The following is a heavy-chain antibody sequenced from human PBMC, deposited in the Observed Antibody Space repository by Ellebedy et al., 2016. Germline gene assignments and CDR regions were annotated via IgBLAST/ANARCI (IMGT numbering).Heavy chain of an antibody. J-gene: IGHJ4*02. CDR3: AISGQFAH. V-gene: IGHV3-23*01. CDR1: GFTFSSHS. Sequence: GGSLRLSXAASGFTFSSHSMSWVRQAPGKGLECFSLITGSGGETFYADSVKGRFTMSRDNSKNTVYLQMNSLRAEDTALYYCAISGQFAHWGQGALVTVSS. D-gene: IGHD3-10*01. CDR2: ITGSGGET.